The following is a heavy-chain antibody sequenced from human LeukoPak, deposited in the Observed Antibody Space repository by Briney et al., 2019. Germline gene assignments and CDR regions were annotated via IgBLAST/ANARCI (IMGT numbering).Heavy chain of an antibody. Sequence: ASVTVSCKASGYTFTSYYMHWVRQAPGQGLEWMGIINPSGGSTSYAQKFQGRVTMTRDTSTSTVYMELSSLRSEDTAAYYCAREASSRDTAMTIGWYWGQGTLVTVSS. J-gene: IGHJ4*02. CDR2: INPSGGST. CDR1: GYTFTSYY. D-gene: IGHD5-18*01. V-gene: IGHV1-46*01. CDR3: AREASSRDTAMTIGWY.